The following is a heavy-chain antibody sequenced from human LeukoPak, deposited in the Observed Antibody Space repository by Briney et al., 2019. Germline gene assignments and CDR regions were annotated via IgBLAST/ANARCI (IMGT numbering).Heavy chain of an antibody. Sequence: SETLSLTCTVSGGSISTNNYYWGWVRQPPGNGLEWIGNIFYSGSTYYSPSLKSRVTISLDTSRNQFSLKLSSVTAADTAVYYCARGGGSGRYWPNYYFDNWGQGTLVTVSS. CDR2: IFYSGST. D-gene: IGHD1-26*01. V-gene: IGHV4-39*07. CDR1: GGSISTNNYY. CDR3: ARGGGSGRYWPNYYFDN. J-gene: IGHJ4*02.